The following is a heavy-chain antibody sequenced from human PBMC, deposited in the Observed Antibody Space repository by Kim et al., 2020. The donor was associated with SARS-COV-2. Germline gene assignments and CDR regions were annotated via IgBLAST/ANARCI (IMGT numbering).Heavy chain of an antibody. CDR1: GFTFSSYA. V-gene: IGHV3-23*01. CDR2: ISGSGGST. Sequence: GGSLRLSCAASGFTFSSYAMSWVRQAPGKGLEWVSAISGSGGSTYYADSVKGRFTISRDNSKNTQYLQMNSLRAEDTAVYYCAKVRARLLGYYYYGVGVWGQGTTVTVSS. CDR3: AKVRARLLGYYYYGVGV. J-gene: IGHJ6*02. D-gene: IGHD2-8*02.